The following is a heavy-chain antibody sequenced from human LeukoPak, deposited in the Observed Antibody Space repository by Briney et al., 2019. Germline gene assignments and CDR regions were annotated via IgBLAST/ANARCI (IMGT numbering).Heavy chain of an antibody. D-gene: IGHD3-3*01. J-gene: IGHJ6*02. CDR1: GYTFTSYG. CDR2: ISAYNGNT. Sequence: GASVKASCKASGYTFTSYGISWVRQAPGQGLEWMGWISAYNGNTNYAQKLQGRVTMTTDTSTSTAYMELRSLRSDDTAVYYCARSSDQVLRFLEWLSLTNYYYGMDVWGQGTTVTVSS. V-gene: IGHV1-18*01. CDR3: ARSSDQVLRFLEWLSLTNYYYGMDV.